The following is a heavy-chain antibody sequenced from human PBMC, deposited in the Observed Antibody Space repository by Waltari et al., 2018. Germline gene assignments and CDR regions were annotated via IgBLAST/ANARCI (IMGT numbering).Heavy chain of an antibody. V-gene: IGHV1-24*01. CDR3: ATALYVPGDSSGYYYYFDY. D-gene: IGHD3-22*01. CDR2: CDPEDGET. J-gene: IGHJ4*02. Sequence: QVQLVQSGAEVKKPGASVKVSCKVSGYTLTELSMHWVRQAPGKGLEWMGGCDPEDGETIYAQKFQGRVTMTEDTSTDTAYMELSSLRSEDTAVYYCATALYVPGDSSGYYYYFDYWGQGTLVTVSS. CDR1: GYTLTELS.